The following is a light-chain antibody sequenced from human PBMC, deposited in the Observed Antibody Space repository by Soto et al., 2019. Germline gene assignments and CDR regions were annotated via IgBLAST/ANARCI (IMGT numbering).Light chain of an antibody. CDR1: QSVSSN. J-gene: IGKJ3*01. V-gene: IGKV3-15*01. CDR3: QQYNIWPAFI. Sequence: EIVMTQSPATLSVSPGERATLSCRASQSVSSNLAWYQQKPGQAPRLLIYGSSTRATGIPARFSGSGSGTEFTLSIRRLKSEGFAAYYCQQYNIWPAFIFGPGTKVYIK. CDR2: GSS.